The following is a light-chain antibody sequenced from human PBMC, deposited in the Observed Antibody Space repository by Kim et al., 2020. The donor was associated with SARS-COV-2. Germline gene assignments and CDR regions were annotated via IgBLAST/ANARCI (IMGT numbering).Light chain of an antibody. CDR3: QRRSSWPP. Sequence: DIVLTQSPATLSLSPGERATLSCRASESISSYLAWYQQKPGQAPRLLIYDASNRATGIPPRFSGRGSGTDFTLTITSLEPDDFAVYYCQRRSSWPPFGQGKRLDIK. CDR1: ESISSY. CDR2: DAS. V-gene: IGKV3-11*01. J-gene: IGKJ5*01.